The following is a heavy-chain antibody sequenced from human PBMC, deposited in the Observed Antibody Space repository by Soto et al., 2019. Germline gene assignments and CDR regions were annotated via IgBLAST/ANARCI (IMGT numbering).Heavy chain of an antibody. CDR1: GFTFSSYA. V-gene: IGHV3-23*01. J-gene: IGHJ4*02. CDR3: AKGYDYIWGSYRSAFDY. CDR2: ISGSGGST. Sequence: GGSLRLSCAASGFTFSSYAMSWVRQAPGKGLEWVSAISGSGGSTYYADSVKGRFTISRDNSKNTLYLQMNSLRAEDTAVYYCAKGYDYIWGSYRSAFDYWGQGTLVTVSS. D-gene: IGHD3-16*02.